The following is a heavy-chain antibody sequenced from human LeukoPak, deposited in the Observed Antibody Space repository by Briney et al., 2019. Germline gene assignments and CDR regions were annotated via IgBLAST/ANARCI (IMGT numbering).Heavy chain of an antibody. J-gene: IGHJ4*02. V-gene: IGHV3-74*01. Sequence: GGSLRLSCATSGFSFSSYWMHWVRQAPGKGLEWVSRITPDGSGANYADSVKGRFTISRDNAKDTLYLQMNSLRAEDTAMYYCARFAVATAGDYWGQGTLVTVSS. CDR2: ITPDGSGA. CDR3: ARFAVATAGDY. D-gene: IGHD2-21*02. CDR1: GFSFSSYW.